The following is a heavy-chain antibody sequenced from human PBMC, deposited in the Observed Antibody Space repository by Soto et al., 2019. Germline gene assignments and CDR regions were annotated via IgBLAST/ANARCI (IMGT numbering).Heavy chain of an antibody. V-gene: IGHV3-23*01. CDR3: VEDWTGNSCPCIVG. J-gene: IGHJ6*02. Sequence: EVQLLESGGGLVQPGGSLRLSCAASGFTFSSFAMTWVRQAPGEGLEWVSSISSSGETTYYSDSVKGRFTISSVIPKNMVYLQMTSLRAEDTTVYFCVEDWTGNSCPCIVGWGQGTTVTVSS. CDR2: ISSSGETT. D-gene: IGHD6-13*01. CDR1: GFTFSSFA.